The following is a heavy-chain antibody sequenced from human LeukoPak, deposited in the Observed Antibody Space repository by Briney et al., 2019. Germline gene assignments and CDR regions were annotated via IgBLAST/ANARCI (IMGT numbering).Heavy chain of an antibody. CDR2: INSDGSST. J-gene: IGHJ4*02. CDR1: GFTFSSYW. Sequence: GGSLRLSCAASGFTFSSYWMHWVRQAPGKGLVWVSRINSDGSSTSYADSVKGRFTISRDYSKNTLYLQMNSLRAEDTAVYYCAKDIGQQLVRGADYWGQGTLVTVSS. D-gene: IGHD6-13*01. CDR3: AKDIGQQLVRGADY. V-gene: IGHV3-74*01.